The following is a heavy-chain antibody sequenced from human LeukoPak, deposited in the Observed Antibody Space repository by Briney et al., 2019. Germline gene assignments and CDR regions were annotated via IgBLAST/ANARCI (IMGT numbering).Heavy chain of an antibody. D-gene: IGHD1-26*01. CDR1: GGSVSIGSYY. Sequence: SETLSLTCTVSGGSVSIGSYYWTWIRQPPGKRLEWIGYLSYTGTTNYNPSLRSRVTISVDTSKNQFSLRLSSVTAADTAVYYSARLASGSYGPLTPFDYWGQGTLVTVSS. J-gene: IGHJ4*02. V-gene: IGHV4-61*01. CDR2: LSYTGTT. CDR3: ARLASGSYGPLTPFDY.